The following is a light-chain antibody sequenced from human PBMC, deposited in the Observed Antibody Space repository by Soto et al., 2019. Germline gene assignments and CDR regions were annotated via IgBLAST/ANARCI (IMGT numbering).Light chain of an antibody. CDR2: EVT. CDR3: SSYAPINNLL. Sequence: QSALTQPPSASGSPGQSVTISCTGTSSDVGGFNYVSWYQQHPGKAPKLMIFEVTKRPSAVPDRFSGSRSGNTASLTVSGLQAEDEADYYCSSYAPINNLLFGGGTKLTVL. V-gene: IGLV2-8*01. J-gene: IGLJ2*01. CDR1: SSDVGGFNY.